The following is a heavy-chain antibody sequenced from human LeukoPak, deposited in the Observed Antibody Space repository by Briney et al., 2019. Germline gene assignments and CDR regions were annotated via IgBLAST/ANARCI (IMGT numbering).Heavy chain of an antibody. CDR2: IYHSGST. CDR1: GYSISSGYY. D-gene: IGHD2-2*02. V-gene: IGHV4-38-2*02. CDR3: ARDHIVPAAIRDGGPNWFDP. J-gene: IGHJ5*02. Sequence: PSETLSLTCTVSGYSISSGYYWGWIRQPPGKGLEWIGSIYHSGSTYYNPSLKSRVTISVDTSKNQISLKLSSVTAADTAVYYCARDHIVPAAIRDGGPNWFDPWGQGTLVTVSS.